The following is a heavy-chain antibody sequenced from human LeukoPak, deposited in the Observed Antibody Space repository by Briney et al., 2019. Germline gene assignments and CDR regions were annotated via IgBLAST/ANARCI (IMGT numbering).Heavy chain of an antibody. J-gene: IGHJ6*02. V-gene: IGHV4-59*01. D-gene: IGHD3-22*01. CDR3: ARGHYYDSSGYYGKYYYYYGMDV. CDR2: IYYSGST. CDR1: GGSISSYY. Sequence: MASETLSLTCTVSGGSISSYYWSWIRQPPGKGLEWIGYIYYSGSTNYNPSLKSRVTISVDTSKNQFSLKLSSVTAADTAVYYCARGHYYDSSGYYGKYYYYYGMDVWGQGTTVTVSS.